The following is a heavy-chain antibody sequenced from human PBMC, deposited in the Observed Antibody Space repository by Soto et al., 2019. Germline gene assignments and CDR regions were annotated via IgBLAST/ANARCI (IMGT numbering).Heavy chain of an antibody. J-gene: IGHJ4*02. CDR2: ISGNGDNT. V-gene: IGHV3-23*01. D-gene: IGHD2-2*02. CDR3: AKGGCSSTSCYNLLGY. Sequence: GSLRLSCAASGFTFYNYAMSWVRQAPGKGLEWVSAISGNGDNTYYADSVKGRFTISRDNSNNTLYLQMSSLRAEDTAVYYCAKGGCSSTSCYNLLGYWGQGTLVTVSS. CDR1: GFTFYNYA.